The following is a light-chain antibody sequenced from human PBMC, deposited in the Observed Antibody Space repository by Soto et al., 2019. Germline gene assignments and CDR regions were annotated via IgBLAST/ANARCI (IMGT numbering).Light chain of an antibody. CDR1: QSVSSN. Sequence: EIVMTQSPATLSVSPGERATLSCRASQSVSSNLAWYQQKPGQAPRLLIYGASTRPTGIPARFSGSGSGTVFTHTISSLQSEDYAVYYCQRYNDWPLTFGPGTKVDIK. J-gene: IGKJ3*01. V-gene: IGKV3-15*01. CDR3: QRYNDWPLT. CDR2: GAS.